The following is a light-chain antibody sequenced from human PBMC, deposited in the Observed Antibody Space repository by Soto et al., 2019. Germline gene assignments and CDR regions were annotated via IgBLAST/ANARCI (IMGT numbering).Light chain of an antibody. CDR2: EAS. V-gene: IGKV1-5*01. CDR3: QQYNTYPWT. Sequence: DIQMTQSPSNLSASVGDRVTITCRASQVISNWMAWYQQKTGKAPKLLISEASSLDSGVPSRFSGSVSGKDFPLTINSLQPDDFATYYCQQYNTYPWTFGQGTKLQIK. CDR1: QVISNW. J-gene: IGKJ1*01.